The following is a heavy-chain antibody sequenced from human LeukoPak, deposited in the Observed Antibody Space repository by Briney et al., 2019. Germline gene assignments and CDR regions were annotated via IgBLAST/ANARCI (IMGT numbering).Heavy chain of an antibody. D-gene: IGHD6-19*01. CDR2: IYYSGST. V-gene: IGHV4-30-4*01. Sequence: SETLSLTCTVSGGSISSGDYYWSWIRQPPGKGLEWIGYIYYSGSTYYNPTLKSRVTISVDTSKNQFSLKLSSVTAADTAVYYWPPRQGGGWYLTWGQEPLVTVSS. J-gene: IGHJ4*02. CDR3: PPRQGGGWYLT. CDR1: GGSISSGDYY.